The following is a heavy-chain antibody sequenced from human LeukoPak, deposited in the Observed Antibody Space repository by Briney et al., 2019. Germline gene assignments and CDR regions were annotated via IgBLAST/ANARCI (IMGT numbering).Heavy chain of an antibody. CDR2: IYSGGST. D-gene: IGHD1-26*01. CDR1: GFTVSCNY. Sequence: SGGSLRLSCAASGFTVSCNYMSWVSQAPGKGLEWVSVIYSGGSTYYADSVKGRFTISRDNSKNTLYLQMTSLRAEDTAVYYCARESGNYYDYWGQGTLVTVSS. CDR3: ARESGNYYDY. V-gene: IGHV3-53*01. J-gene: IGHJ4*02.